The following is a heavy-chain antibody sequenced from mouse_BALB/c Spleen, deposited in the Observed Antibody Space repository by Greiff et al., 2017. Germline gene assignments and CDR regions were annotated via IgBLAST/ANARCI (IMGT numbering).Heavy chain of an antibody. CDR2: INPYNDGT. CDR1: GYTFTSYV. Sequence: EVQLVESGPELVKPGASVKMSCKASGYTFTSYVMHWVKQKPGQGLEWIGYINPYNDGTKYNEKFKGKATLTSDKSSSTAYMELSSLTSEDSAVYYCARKASYYGSSWGYFDVWGAGTTVTVSS. D-gene: IGHD1-1*01. CDR3: ARKASYYGSSWGYFDV. J-gene: IGHJ1*01. V-gene: IGHV1-14*01.